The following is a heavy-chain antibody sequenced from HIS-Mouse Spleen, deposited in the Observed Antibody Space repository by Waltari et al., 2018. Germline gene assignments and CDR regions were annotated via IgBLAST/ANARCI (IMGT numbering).Heavy chain of an antibody. Sequence: QVQLQQWGAGLLKPSETLSLTCAVYGGSFSGYYWSWIRQPPGKGLEWIGEINHSGSTNYNPSLKSRVTISVDTSKNQFSLKLSSVTAADTAVYYCARGVSEIAAAAYYYYYGMDVWGQGTTVTVSS. D-gene: IGHD6-13*01. J-gene: IGHJ6*02. CDR2: INHSGST. CDR3: ARGVSEIAAAAYYYYYGMDV. CDR1: GGSFSGYY. V-gene: IGHV4-34*01.